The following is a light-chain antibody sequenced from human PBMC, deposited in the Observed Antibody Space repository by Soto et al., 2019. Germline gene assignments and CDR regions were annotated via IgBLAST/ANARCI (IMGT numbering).Light chain of an antibody. CDR2: RAS. CDR3: QQYNSYPLT. Sequence: DIQMTQSPSTLSASVGDRVTITCRASQSVNSWLAWYQQKPGEVPNLLIYRASSLESGVPSRFSGSGSGTEFTLTISSLQAADFATYYCQQYNSYPLTFGPGTKVDIK. CDR1: QSVNSW. J-gene: IGKJ3*01. V-gene: IGKV1-5*03.